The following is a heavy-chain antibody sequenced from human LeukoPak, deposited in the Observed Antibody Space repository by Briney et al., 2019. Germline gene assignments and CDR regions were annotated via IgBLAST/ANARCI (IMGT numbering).Heavy chain of an antibody. D-gene: IGHD3-9*01. J-gene: IGHJ5*02. CDR3: ARRARYYDILTGYRGYNWFDP. CDR2: IYHSGRT. CDR1: GYSISSGYY. V-gene: IGHV4-38-2*02. Sequence: SETLSLTCTVSGYSISSGYYWGWIRQPPGKGLEWIGSIYHSGRTYYNPSLKSRITISVDTSKNQFSLKLSSVTAADTAVYYCARRARYYDILTGYRGYNWFDPWGQGTLVTVSS.